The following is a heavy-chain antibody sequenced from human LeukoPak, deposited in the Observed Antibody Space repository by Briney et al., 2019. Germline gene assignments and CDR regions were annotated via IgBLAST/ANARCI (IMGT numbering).Heavy chain of an antibody. D-gene: IGHD3-9*01. J-gene: IGHJ6*03. V-gene: IGHV1-46*01. CDR2: INPSGGST. CDR1: GYTFTSYY. Sequence: GASVKVSCKASGYTFTSYYMHWVRQAPGQGLEWMGIINPSGGSTSYAQKFQGRVTMTRDMSTSTVYMELSSLRSEDTAVYYCARDVRYDILTGYYTEGYYYYYMDVWGKGTTVTVSS. CDR3: ARDVRYDILTGYYTEGYYYYYMDV.